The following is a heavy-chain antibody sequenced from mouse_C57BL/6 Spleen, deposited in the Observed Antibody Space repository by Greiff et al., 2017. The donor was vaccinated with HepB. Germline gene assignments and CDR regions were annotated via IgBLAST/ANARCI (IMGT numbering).Heavy chain of an antibody. V-gene: IGHV1-18*01. CDR1: GYTFTDYN. D-gene: IGHD1-1*01. CDR3: ARSDYGSSDWYFDV. Sequence: EVQLQQSGPELVKPGASVKIPCKASGYTFTDYNMDWVKQSHGKSLEWIGDINPNNGGTIYNQKFKGKATLTVDKSSSTAYMELRSLTSEDTAVYYCARSDYGSSDWYFDVWGTGTTVTVSS. CDR2: INPNNGGT. J-gene: IGHJ1*03.